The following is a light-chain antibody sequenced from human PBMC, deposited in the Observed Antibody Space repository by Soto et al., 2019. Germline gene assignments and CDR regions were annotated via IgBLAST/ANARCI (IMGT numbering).Light chain of an antibody. V-gene: IGKV1-8*01. Sequence: SASTGDRVTITCRASQGISSYLAWYQQKPGKAPKLLIYAASTLQSGVPSRFSGSGSGTDFTLTISCLQSEDFATYYCQQYYSYPGTFGQGTKVDIK. CDR2: AAS. CDR3: QQYYSYPGT. J-gene: IGKJ1*01. CDR1: QGISSY.